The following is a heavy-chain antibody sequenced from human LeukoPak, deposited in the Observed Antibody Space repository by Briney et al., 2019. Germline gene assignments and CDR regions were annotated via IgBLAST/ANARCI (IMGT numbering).Heavy chain of an antibody. Sequence: SVKVSCKASGCTFTSYAISWVRQAPGQGLEWMGGMIPIFGTANYAQKFQGRVTITADESTSTAYMELSSLRAEDTAVYYCASQYYDYVWGSYRLYYFDYWRQGRLAAVSS. CDR2: MIPIFGTA. J-gene: IGHJ4*02. D-gene: IGHD3-16*02. CDR1: GCTFTSYA. V-gene: IGHV1-69*13. CDR3: ASQYYDYVWGSYRLYYFDY.